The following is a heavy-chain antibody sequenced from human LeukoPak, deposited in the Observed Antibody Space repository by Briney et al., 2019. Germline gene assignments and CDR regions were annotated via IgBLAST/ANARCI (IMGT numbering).Heavy chain of an antibody. V-gene: IGHV4-30-4*02. Sequence: SETLSLTCTVSGGSISSGDYYWSWIRQPPGKGLEWIGYIYYSGSTYYNPSLRSRVTISVDTSKNQFSLKLSSVTAADTAVYYCASGRFLEWLSPYYFDYWGQGTLVTVSS. CDR3: ASGRFLEWLSPYYFDY. J-gene: IGHJ4*02. D-gene: IGHD3-3*01. CDR1: GGSISSGDYY. CDR2: IYYSGST.